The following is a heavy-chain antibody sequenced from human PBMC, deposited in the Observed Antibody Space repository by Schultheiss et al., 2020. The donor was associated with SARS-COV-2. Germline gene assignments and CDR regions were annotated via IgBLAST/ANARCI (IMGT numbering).Heavy chain of an antibody. CDR2: INHSGST. J-gene: IGHJ6*03. CDR1: GGSLSGYY. V-gene: IGHV4-34*01. CDR3: ARRYCSGTSCYTARWYYYMDV. Sequence: SETLSLTCAVYGGSLSGYYWSWIRQPPGKGLEWIGEINHSGSTNYNPSLKSRVTISLDTSKNQFSLKLNSVTPADTAVYYCARRYCSGTSCYTARWYYYMDVWGKGTTVTVSS. D-gene: IGHD2-2*02.